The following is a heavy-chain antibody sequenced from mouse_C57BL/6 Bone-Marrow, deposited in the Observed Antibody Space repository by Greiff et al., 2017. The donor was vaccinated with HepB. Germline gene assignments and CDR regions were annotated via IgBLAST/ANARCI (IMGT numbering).Heavy chain of an antibody. CDR2: INPSTGGT. D-gene: IGHD2-1*01. V-gene: IGHV1-42*01. CDR3: ARSGGNLWFAY. J-gene: IGHJ3*01. Sequence: VQLKESGPELVKPGASVKISCKASGYSFTGYYMNWVKQSPEKSLEWIGEINPSTGGTTYNQKFKAKATLTVDKSSSTAYMQLKSLTSEDSAVYYCARSGGNLWFAYWGQGTLVTVSA. CDR1: GYSFTGYY.